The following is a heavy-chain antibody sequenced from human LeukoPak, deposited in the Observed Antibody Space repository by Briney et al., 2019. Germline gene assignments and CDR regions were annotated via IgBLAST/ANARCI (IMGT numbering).Heavy chain of an antibody. CDR1: GFTFSSYE. CDR2: ISSNGSTI. J-gene: IGHJ4*02. CDR3: ARDLTGAVFDF. D-gene: IGHD1-26*01. V-gene: IGHV3-48*03. Sequence: GGSLRLSCAASGFTFSSYEMNWVRQAPGKGLEWVSYISSNGSTIYYADSVRGRFTISRDNAQNTVYLQMNSLRAEDTAVYYCARDLTGAVFDFWGQRTLVTVSS.